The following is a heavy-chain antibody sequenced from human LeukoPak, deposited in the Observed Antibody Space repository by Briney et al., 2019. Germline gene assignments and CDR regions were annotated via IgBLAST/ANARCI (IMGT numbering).Heavy chain of an antibody. CDR2: ISGSGGST. CDR1: GFTFSSYA. CDR3: AKAGLTYYYGSGSYPDDAFDI. J-gene: IGHJ3*02. V-gene: IGHV3-23*01. D-gene: IGHD3-10*01. Sequence: GGSLRLSCAASGFTFSSYAMSWVRQAPWKGLEWVSAISGSGGSTYYADSVKGRFTISRDNSKNTLYLQMNSLRAEDTAVYYCAKAGLTYYYGSGSYPDDAFDIWGQGTMVTVSS.